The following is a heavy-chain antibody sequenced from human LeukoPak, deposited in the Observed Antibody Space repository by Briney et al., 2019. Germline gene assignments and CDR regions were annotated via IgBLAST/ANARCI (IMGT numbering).Heavy chain of an antibody. J-gene: IGHJ5*02. Sequence: GGSLRLSCAASGFTFRSYSMNWVGQAQGKGLEWVSSISSSSSYIYYADSVKGRFTISRDNAKNSLYLQMNSLRAEDTAVYYCARFDSSSWFDPWGQGTLVTVSS. D-gene: IGHD6-13*01. CDR1: GFTFRSYS. CDR3: ARFDSSSWFDP. CDR2: ISSSSSYI. V-gene: IGHV3-21*01.